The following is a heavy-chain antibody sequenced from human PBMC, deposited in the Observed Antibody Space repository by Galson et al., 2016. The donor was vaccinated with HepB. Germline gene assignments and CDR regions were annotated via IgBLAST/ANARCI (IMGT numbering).Heavy chain of an antibody. CDR3: ARDVQYGSSSDY. J-gene: IGHJ4*02. Sequence: SVKVSCKASGYTFTNYGISWVRQAPGQGLEWMGWISPYSGHTKFAQKLQGRVTMTTDTSTSTAYMELRSLRSDDTAMYYCARDVQYGSSSDYWGQGTLVTVSS. CDR2: ISPYSGHT. D-gene: IGHD6-6*01. CDR1: GYTFTNYG. V-gene: IGHV1-18*01.